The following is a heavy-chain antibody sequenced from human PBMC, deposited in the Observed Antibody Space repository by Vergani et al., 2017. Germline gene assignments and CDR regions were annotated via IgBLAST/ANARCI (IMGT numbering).Heavy chain of an antibody. V-gene: IGHV1-24*01. CDR1: GYTLTELS. CDR3: ASGVADCSGGSCYSLPFDY. CDR2: FDPEDGET. D-gene: IGHD2-15*01. Sequence: QVQLVQSGAEVKKPGASVKVSCKVSGYTLTELSMHWVRQAPGKGLEWMGGFDPEDGETIYAQKFQGRVTMTEDTSTSTAYMELSSLRSEDTAVYYCASGVADCSGGSCYSLPFDYWGQGTLVTVSS. J-gene: IGHJ4*02.